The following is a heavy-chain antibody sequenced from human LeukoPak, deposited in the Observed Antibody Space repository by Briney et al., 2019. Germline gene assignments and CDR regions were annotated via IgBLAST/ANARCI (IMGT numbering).Heavy chain of an antibody. CDR1: GFTFSSYA. Sequence: PGGSLRLPCAASGFTFSSYAMSWVRQAPGKGLEWVSAISGSGGSTYYADSVKGRFTISRDNSKNTLYLQMNSLRAEDTAVYYCAKSPSGDRYYFDYWGQGTLVTVSS. D-gene: IGHD4-17*01. J-gene: IGHJ4*02. CDR3: AKSPSGDRYYFDY. CDR2: ISGSGGST. V-gene: IGHV3-23*01.